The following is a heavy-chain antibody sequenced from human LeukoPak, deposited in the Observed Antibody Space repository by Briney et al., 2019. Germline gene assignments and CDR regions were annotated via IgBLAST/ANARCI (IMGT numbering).Heavy chain of an antibody. J-gene: IGHJ6*02. CDR3: ARGRLVVPAAIRFRYNYYGMDV. CDR1: GYTFTSYD. D-gene: IGHD2-2*02. V-gene: IGHV1-8*01. Sequence: ASVKVSCKASGYTFTSYDINWVRQATGQGLEWMGWMNPNSGNTGYAQKFQGRVTMTRNTSISTAYVELSSLRSEDTAVYYCARGRLVVPAAIRFRYNYYGMDVWGQGTTVTVSS. CDR2: MNPNSGNT.